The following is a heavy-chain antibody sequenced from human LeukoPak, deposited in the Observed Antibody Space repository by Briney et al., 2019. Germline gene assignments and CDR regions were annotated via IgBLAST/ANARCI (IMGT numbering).Heavy chain of an antibody. V-gene: IGHV4-4*07. CDR1: GGSISSYY. Sequence: PSETLSLTCTVSGGSISSYYWSWLRQPGGKGLEWIGRIYTSGSTNYNPSLKSRVTMSVDTSKNQFSLKLSSVTAADTAVYYCAGELLWFRELIPWGQGTLVTVSS. J-gene: IGHJ5*02. D-gene: IGHD3-10*01. CDR2: IYTSGST. CDR3: AGELLWFRELIP.